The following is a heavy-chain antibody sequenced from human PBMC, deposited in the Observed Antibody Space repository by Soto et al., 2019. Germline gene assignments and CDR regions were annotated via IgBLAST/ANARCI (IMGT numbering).Heavy chain of an antibody. D-gene: IGHD2-15*01. CDR1: GGSISSSSYY. V-gene: IGHV4-39*01. J-gene: IGHJ3*02. CDR3: ARLEALHGGSRAFDI. Sequence: SETLSPTCTVSGGSISSSSYYWGWIRQPPGKGLEWIGSIYYSGSTYYNPSLKSQVTISVDTSKNQFSLKLSSVTAADTAVYYCARLEALHGGSRAFDIWGQGTMVTVSS. CDR2: IYYSGST.